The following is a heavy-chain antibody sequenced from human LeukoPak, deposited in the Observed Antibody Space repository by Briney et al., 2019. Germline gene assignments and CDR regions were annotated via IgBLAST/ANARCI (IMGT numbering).Heavy chain of an antibody. CDR2: ISHSGNSK. CDR1: GFTFSTCA. V-gene: IGHV3-48*01. J-gene: IGHJ4*02. Sequence: GGSLRLSCGTSGFTFSTCAMTSVRQAPGKGLEWISYISHSGNSKFYADSVKGRFTISRDNARNSSYLQMGSLRADDTAIYYCARSKRGVLAYWGQGSLVTVSS. D-gene: IGHD3-10*01. CDR3: ARSKRGVLAY.